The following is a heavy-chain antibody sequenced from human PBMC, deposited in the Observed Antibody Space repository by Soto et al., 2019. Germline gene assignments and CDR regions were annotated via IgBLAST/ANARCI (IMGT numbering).Heavy chain of an antibody. CDR3: ARDVASDAFDI. J-gene: IGHJ3*02. CDR2: INPSGGST. D-gene: IGHD5-12*01. V-gene: IGHV1-46*01. CDR1: GYRFTIYS. Sequence: VPVKVSCKASGYRFTIYSMHWGRQAPGQGLEWMGIINPSGGSTSYAQKFQGRVTMTRDTSTSTVYMELSSLRSEDTAVYYCARDVASDAFDIWGQGTMGTVSS.